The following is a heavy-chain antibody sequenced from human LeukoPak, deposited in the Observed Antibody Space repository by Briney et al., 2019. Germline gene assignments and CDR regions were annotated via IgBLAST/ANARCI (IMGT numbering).Heavy chain of an antibody. J-gene: IGHJ6*03. CDR1: GGSISSHY. V-gene: IGHV4-59*11. CDR2: ISNSGST. D-gene: IGHD2-15*01. CDR3: GRDALVGYFSYYYMDV. Sequence: PSETLSLTCTVSGGSISSHYWTWIRQSPVKGLEWIGDISNSGSTSYNHSLKSRVTISIDTSKNKFSLKLSSVTAADTAVYYCGRDALVGYFSYYYMDVWGKGTTVTVSS.